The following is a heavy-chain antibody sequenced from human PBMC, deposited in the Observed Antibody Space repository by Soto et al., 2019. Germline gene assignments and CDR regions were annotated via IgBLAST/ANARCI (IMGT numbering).Heavy chain of an antibody. V-gene: IGHV1-18*01. Sequence: QVRLVQSGAEVREPGATVKASCKPFGNLVTNHGITWVRQAPGQGLEWMGCISGYTGNAHYSPQVQGRVIMTTDTSTATAYMELSSLTSDDTALYYCASGGVALEIWGQGTRVSVSS. D-gene: IGHD3-16*01. CDR3: ASGGVALEI. J-gene: IGHJ3*02. CDR2: ISGYTGNA. CDR1: GNLVTNHG.